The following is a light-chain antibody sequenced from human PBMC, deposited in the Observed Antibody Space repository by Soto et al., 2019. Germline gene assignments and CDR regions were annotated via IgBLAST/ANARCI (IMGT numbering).Light chain of an antibody. CDR2: EVS. V-gene: IGLV2-14*01. CDR1: SSDIGASNY. Sequence: QSALTQPASVSGSPGQSITISCAGTSSDIGASNYVSWYQQHPGRAPKLMLYEVSHRPSGVSNRFSGSKSANTASLTISGLQPEDEADYYCASYTGTSTDVLFGGGTKLTVL. J-gene: IGLJ2*01. CDR3: ASYTGTSTDVL.